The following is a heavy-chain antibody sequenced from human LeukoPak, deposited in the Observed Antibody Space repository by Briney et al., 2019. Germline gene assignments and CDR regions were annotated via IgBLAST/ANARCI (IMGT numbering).Heavy chain of an antibody. D-gene: IGHD1-7*01. CDR2: IYSGGST. V-gene: IGHV3-53*05. CDR3: AREGMGTTFSAWFDP. CDR1: GFTVSSNY. Sequence: GGSLRLSCAASGFTVSSNYMSWVRQAPGKGLEWVSVIYSGGSTYYADSVKGRFTISRDNSKNTMFLQFNTLRPEDTAVYYCAREGMGTTFSAWFDPWGQGTLVTVSS. J-gene: IGHJ5*02.